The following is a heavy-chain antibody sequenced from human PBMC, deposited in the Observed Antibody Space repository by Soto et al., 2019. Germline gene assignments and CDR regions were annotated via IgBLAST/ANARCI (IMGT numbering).Heavy chain of an antibody. CDR2: IFTGGTST. CDR3: AKDRHPDGIWTFDY. CDR1: GFTLRSYT. Sequence: GGSLRLSCSASGFTLRSYTMSWVRLTPGKGLQWVSTIFTGGTSTVYADPVRGRFSISRDDSKNTLYLQMDNLRVDDTALYFCAKDRHPDGIWTFDYWGRGTLVTVSS. V-gene: IGHV3-23*01. D-gene: IGHD3-9*01. J-gene: IGHJ4*02.